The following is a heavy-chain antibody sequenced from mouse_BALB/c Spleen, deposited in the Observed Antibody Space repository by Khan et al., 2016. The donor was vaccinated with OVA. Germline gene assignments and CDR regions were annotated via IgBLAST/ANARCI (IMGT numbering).Heavy chain of an antibody. J-gene: IGHJ3*01. CDR2: ISSGGSYT. CDR1: GFTFSTYG. Sequence: EVELVESGGDLVKPGGSLKLSCAASGFTFSTYGMSWVRQTPDKRLEWVAGISSGGSYTYYPDSVKGRFTISRDNAKNTLHLQMSSLRSEDTAMYYCTRHAYYYNSEGFAYWGQGTLVTVSA. CDR3: TRHAYYYNSEGFAY. V-gene: IGHV5-6*01. D-gene: IGHD1-1*01.